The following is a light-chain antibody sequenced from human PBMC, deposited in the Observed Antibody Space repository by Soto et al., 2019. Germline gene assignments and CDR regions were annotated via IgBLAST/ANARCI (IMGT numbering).Light chain of an antibody. CDR2: GNT. CDR1: SSNIGAGYD. J-gene: IGLJ3*02. Sequence: QSVLTQPPSVSGAPGQRVTISCTGSSSNIGAGYDVHWYQQFPGTAPKLLIYGNTNRPSGVPDRFSDSKSGTSASLVITGLQPEDEAEYFCRSFDITLPGPVFGGGTKLTVL. V-gene: IGLV1-40*01. CDR3: RSFDITLPGPV.